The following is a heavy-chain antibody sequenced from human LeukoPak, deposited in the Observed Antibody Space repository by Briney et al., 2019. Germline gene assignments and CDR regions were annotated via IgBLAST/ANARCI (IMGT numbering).Heavy chain of an antibody. Sequence: PSETLSLTCSVSGGSISGYYWNWIRLPPGKGLEWIGYIYYTGSTNYNPSLQSRVTISGDTSKKQFSLKLTSLTAEDTAVYYCTRDNSVGDYAWWFDPWGQGTLVTVSS. CDR3: TRDNSVGDYAWWFDP. CDR1: GGSISGYY. D-gene: IGHD1-26*01. CDR2: IYYTGST. J-gene: IGHJ5*02. V-gene: IGHV4-59*01.